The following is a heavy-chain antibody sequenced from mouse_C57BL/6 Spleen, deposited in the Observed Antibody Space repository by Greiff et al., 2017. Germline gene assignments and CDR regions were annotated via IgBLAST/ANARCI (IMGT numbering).Heavy chain of an antibody. J-gene: IGHJ3*01. CDR3: ARSGSRGFAY. CDR2: IYPGSGNT. D-gene: IGHD1-1*01. CDR1: GYTFTDYY. Sequence: QVQLQQSGAELVRPGASVKLSCKASGYTFTDYYINWVKQRPGQGLEWIARIYPGSGNTYYNEKFKGKATLTAEKSSSTAYMQLSSLTSEDSAVYFCARSGSRGFAYWGQGTLVTVSA. V-gene: IGHV1-76*01.